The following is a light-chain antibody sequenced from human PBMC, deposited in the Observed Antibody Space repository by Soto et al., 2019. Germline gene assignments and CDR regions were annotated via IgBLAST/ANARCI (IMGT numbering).Light chain of an antibody. CDR3: LQDYNYPRT. J-gene: IGKJ1*01. CDR2: GAT. CDR1: QGIRND. V-gene: IGKV1-6*01. Sequence: IQMTQSPSSLSASVGDRVTITCRASQGIRNDLGWYQQKPGEAPKLLIFGATMLQNGVPSRFSGGGSGTDFTLTISSLEPEDFATYYCLQDYNYPRTFGQGTKVEVK.